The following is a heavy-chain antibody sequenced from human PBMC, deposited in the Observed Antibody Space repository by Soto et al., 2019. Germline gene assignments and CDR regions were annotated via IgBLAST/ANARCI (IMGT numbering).Heavy chain of an antibody. V-gene: IGHV4-30-4*01. CDR2: IYYSGST. CDR1: GGSISSGDYY. Sequence: SETLSLTCTVSGGSISSGDYYWSWIRQPPGKGLEWIGYIYYSGSTYYKPSLKSRVTISVDTSKNQFSLKLSSVTAADTAVYYCSSDYYGSGSYYSTDYYYYGMDVWGQGTTVTVS. D-gene: IGHD3-10*01. J-gene: IGHJ6*02. CDR3: SSDYYGSGSYYSTDYYYYGMDV.